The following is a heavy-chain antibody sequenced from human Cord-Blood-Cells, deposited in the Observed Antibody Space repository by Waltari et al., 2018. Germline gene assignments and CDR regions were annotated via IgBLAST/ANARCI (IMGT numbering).Heavy chain of an antibody. CDR1: GGTFSSYT. J-gene: IGHJ2*01. V-gene: IGHV1-69*08. Sequence: QVQLVQSGAEVKKPGSSVKVSCKASGGTFSSYTISWVRQAPGQGLEWMGRIIPILGIANDAQTFQGRVTITADKSTSTAYMELSSLRSEDTAVYYCARDRCGGDCSSPDWYFDLWGRGTLVTVSS. CDR2: IIPILGIA. CDR3: ARDRCGGDCSSPDWYFDL. D-gene: IGHD2-21*01.